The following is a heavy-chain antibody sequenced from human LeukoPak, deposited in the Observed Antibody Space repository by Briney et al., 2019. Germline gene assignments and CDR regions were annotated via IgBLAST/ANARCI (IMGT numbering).Heavy chain of an antibody. CDR1: GFTFSEAW. D-gene: IGHD6-6*01. J-gene: IGHJ4*02. CDR3: ATVGRQYSRYLDY. CDR2: IKHKYDGGTT. Sequence: GGSLRLSCAASGFTFSEAWMSWVRQAPGKGLEWVGLIKHKYDGGTTDYAAPLKGRFTISRDDSESTLFLQMNSLKIEDTAIYYCATVGRQYSRYLDYWGQGTLVTVSS. V-gene: IGHV3-15*01.